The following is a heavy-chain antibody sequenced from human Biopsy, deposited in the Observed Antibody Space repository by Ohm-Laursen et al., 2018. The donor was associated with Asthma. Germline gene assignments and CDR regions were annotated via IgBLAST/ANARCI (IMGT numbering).Heavy chain of an antibody. Sequence: TLSLTCSVSGASVSIRSLYWTWIRHYPGKGLEWIGYIHYTGSTHYKSSLKSRVSVSIDTSKNQFSLNVTSVTAADTAVYFCARARRYCNRDCHGWNFDLWGQGTPVTVSS. V-gene: IGHV4-31*03. CDR3: ARARRYCNRDCHGWNFDL. CDR1: GASVSIRSLY. J-gene: IGHJ4*02. CDR2: IHYTGST. D-gene: IGHD2/OR15-2a*01.